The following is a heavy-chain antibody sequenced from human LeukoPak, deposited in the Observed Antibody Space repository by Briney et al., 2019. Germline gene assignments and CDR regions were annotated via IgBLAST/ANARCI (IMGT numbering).Heavy chain of an antibody. D-gene: IGHD3-22*01. J-gene: IGHJ5*02. CDR3: ARGKTYYYDSSVVGSFDP. V-gene: IGHV4-4*07. Sequence: PSETLSLTCTVSGGSISSYYWSWIRQPAGKGLEWIGRIYTSGSTNYNPSLKSRVTMSVDTSKNQFSLKLSSVTAADTAVYYCARGKTYYYDSSVVGSFDPWGQGTLVTVSS. CDR1: GGSISSYY. CDR2: IYTSGST.